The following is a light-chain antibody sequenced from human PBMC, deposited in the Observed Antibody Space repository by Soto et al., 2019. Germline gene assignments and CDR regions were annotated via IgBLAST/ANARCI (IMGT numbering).Light chain of an antibody. J-gene: IGKJ2*01. V-gene: IGKV1-9*01. CDR1: QGISSY. CDR2: AAS. CDR3: QHLNNYPPYT. Sequence: DIQLTQSPSSLSASVGDRVTITCRASQGISSYLAWYQQKPGKAPKLLIYAASTLQSGVPSRFSGSGSGTDFTRTISSLQPEDFATYCCQHLNNYPPYTFGQGTKLEIK.